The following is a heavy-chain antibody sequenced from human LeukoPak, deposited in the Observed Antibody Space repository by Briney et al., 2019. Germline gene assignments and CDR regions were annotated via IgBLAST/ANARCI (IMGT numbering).Heavy chain of an antibody. V-gene: IGHV4-4*02. CDR3: ARNGDYSADY. CDR1: GGSISHGYW. D-gene: IGHD4-17*01. Sequence: SETLSLTCAVSGGSISHGYWWSWVRQPPGKGLEWIGEIHHSGSTNYNSSLKSRVTLSVDESKNQFSLKVNSVTAADTAVYYCARNGDYSADYWGQGTLVTVSS. J-gene: IGHJ4*02. CDR2: IHHSGST.